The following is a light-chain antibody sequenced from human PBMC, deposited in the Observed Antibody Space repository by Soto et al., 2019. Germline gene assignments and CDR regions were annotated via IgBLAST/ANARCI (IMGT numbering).Light chain of an antibody. V-gene: IGLV2-14*01. CDR1: SSDVGGYNY. J-gene: IGLJ2*01. CDR2: EVS. CDR3: SSYSSITSVV. Sequence: QSALTQPASVSGSPGQSITISCTGTSSDVGGYNYVSWYQQHPGKAPKLMISEVSNRPSGISNRFSGSKSGNTASLTISGLQAEDEADYYCSSYSSITSVVFGGGTKVNVL.